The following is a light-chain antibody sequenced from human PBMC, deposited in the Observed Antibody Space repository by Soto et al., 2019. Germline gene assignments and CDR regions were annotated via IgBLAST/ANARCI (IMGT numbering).Light chain of an antibody. V-gene: IGKV3-11*01. CDR2: GAF. CDR1: PSVTNF. Sequence: EIVLTQYPAIVSCSPGERLTLSCRASPSVTNFLAWYQQKPGQAPRLLIYGAFNRATGIPARFSGSGSGTDFTLTISSLEPEDSAVYYCQQRNVWPPVTFGQGTRLEIK. CDR3: QQRNVWPPVT. J-gene: IGKJ5*01.